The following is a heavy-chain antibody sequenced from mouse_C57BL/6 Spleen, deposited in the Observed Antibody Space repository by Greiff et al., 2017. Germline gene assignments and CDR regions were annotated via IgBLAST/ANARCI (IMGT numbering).Heavy chain of an antibody. CDR1: GYAFSSSW. J-gene: IGHJ4*01. V-gene: IGHV1-82*01. D-gene: IGHD1-1*01. Sequence: QVQLKQSGPELVKPGASVKISCKASGYAFSSSWMNWVKQRPGKGLEWIGRIYPGDGDTNYNGKFKGKATLTADKSSSTAYMQLSSLTSEDSAVYFCARDGDYGSYAMDYWGQGTSVTVSS. CDR2: IYPGDGDT. CDR3: ARDGDYGSYAMDY.